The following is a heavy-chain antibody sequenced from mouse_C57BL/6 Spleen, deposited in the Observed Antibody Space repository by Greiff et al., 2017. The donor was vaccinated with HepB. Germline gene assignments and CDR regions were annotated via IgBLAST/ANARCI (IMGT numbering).Heavy chain of an antibody. CDR3: ARYYYGNDFDY. V-gene: IGHV1-69*01. J-gene: IGHJ2*01. CDR1: GYTFTSYW. CDR2: IDPSDSYT. D-gene: IGHD1-1*01. Sequence: VQLQQPGAELVMPGASVKLSCKASGYTFTSYWMHWVKQRPGQGLEWIGEIDPSDSYTNYNQKFKGKSTLTVDKSSSTAYMQLSSLTSEDSAVYYCARYYYGNDFDYWGQGTTLTVSS.